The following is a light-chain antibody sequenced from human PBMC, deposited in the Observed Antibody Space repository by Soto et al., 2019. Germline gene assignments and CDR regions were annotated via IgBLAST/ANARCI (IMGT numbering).Light chain of an antibody. J-gene: IGKJ4*01. CDR1: QGINSY. Sequence: IQLTQSPSSLSASIGDRVNITCRASQGINSYLAWYQQKPGKAPELLIDAASTLQSGVPSRFSGSGSGPDFTLTISSLQPEDFATYYCQQLKRYPLSFAGGTKVEIK. V-gene: IGKV1-9*01. CDR3: QQLKRYPLS. CDR2: AAS.